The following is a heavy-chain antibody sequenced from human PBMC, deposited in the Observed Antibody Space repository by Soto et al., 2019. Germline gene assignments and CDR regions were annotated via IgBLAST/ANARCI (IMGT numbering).Heavy chain of an antibody. D-gene: IGHD6-13*01. CDR3: ARGTMQQLVTQYYYYYGMDV. J-gene: IGHJ6*02. V-gene: IGHV3-7*03. CDR2: IKQDGSEK. CDR1: GFTFSSYW. Sequence: PGGSLRLSCAASGFTFSSYWMSWVRQAPGKGLEWVANIKQDGSEKYYVDSVKGRFTISRDNAKNSLYLQMNSLRAEDTAVYYCARGTMQQLVTQYYYYYGMDVWGQGTTVTVSS.